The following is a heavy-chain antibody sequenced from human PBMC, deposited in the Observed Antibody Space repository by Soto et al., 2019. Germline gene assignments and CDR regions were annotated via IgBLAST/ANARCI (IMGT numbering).Heavy chain of an antibody. D-gene: IGHD2-21*01. CDR2: IRSKANSYAT. CDR1: GFTFSGSA. J-gene: IGHJ4*02. V-gene: IGHV3-73*01. Sequence: GGSLRLSCAASGFTFSGSAMHWVRQASGKGLEWVGRIRSKANSYATAYAASVKGRFTISRDDSKNTAYLQMNSLKTEDTAVYYCTRHAVEMAIMRDYWGQGXLVTVYS. CDR3: TRHAVEMAIMRDY.